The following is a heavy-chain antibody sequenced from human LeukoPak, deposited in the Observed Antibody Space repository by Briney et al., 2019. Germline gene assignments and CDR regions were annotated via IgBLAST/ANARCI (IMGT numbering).Heavy chain of an antibody. D-gene: IGHD3-22*01. CDR1: GGSISSSSYY. CDR2: IYYSGST. V-gene: IGHV4-39*07. Sequence: SETLSLTCTVSGGSISSSSYYWGWIRQPPGTGLEWIGSIYYSGSTYYNPSLKSRVTISVDKSKNQFSLKLGSVTAADTAVYYCARDAYDSSGYSFDYWGQGTLVTVSS. J-gene: IGHJ4*02. CDR3: ARDAYDSSGYSFDY.